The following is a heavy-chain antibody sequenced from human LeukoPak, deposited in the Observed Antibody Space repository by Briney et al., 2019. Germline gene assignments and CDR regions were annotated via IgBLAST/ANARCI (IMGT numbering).Heavy chain of an antibody. CDR3: TTDLCMVVADY. V-gene: IGHV3-15*01. CDR2: IKSKTDGGTT. J-gene: IGHJ4*02. Sequence: GGSLRLSCAASGFTFSNAWMSWVRQAPGKGLEWVGRIKSKTDGGTTDYAAPVEGRFTISRDDSKNTLYPQMNSLKTEDTAVYYCTTDLCMVVADYWGQGTLVTVSS. D-gene: IGHD2-15*01. CDR1: GFTFSNAW.